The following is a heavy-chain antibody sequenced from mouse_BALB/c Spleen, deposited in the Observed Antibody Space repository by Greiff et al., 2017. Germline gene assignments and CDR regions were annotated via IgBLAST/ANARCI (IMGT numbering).Heavy chain of an antibody. D-gene: IGHD1-2*01. Sequence: QVHVKQSGAELMKPGASVKISCKATGYTFSSYWIEWVKQRPGHGLEWIGEILPGSGSTNYNEKFKGKATFTADTSSNTAYMQLSSLTSEDSAVYYCKFITTAMDYWGQGTSVTVSS. CDR1: GYTFSSYW. J-gene: IGHJ4*01. CDR3: KFITTAMDY. V-gene: IGHV1-9*01. CDR2: ILPGSGST.